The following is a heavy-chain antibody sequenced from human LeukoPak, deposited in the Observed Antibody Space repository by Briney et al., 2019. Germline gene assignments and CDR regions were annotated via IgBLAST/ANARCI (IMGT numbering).Heavy chain of an antibody. D-gene: IGHD2-2*01. CDR1: GFTFTNG. CDR3: AREPGPAAPPVDY. V-gene: IGHV3-21*01. J-gene: IGHJ4*02. CDR2: ISSGSTYM. Sequence: GGSLRLSCAASGFTFTNGMNWVRQAPGKGLEWVSSISSGSTYMYYADSVKGRFTISRDNAKNSVYLQMNSLRAEDTAVYYCAREPGPAAPPVDYWGQGTLVTVSS.